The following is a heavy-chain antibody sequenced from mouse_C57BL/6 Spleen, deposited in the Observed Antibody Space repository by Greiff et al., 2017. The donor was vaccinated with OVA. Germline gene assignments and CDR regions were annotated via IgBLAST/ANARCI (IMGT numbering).Heavy chain of an antibody. J-gene: IGHJ4*01. V-gene: IGHV5-17*01. CDR3: AIGSTYYAMDY. CDR1: GFTFSDYG. D-gene: IGHD1-1*01. CDR2: ISSGSSTI. Sequence: EVQGVESGGGLVKPGGSLKLSCAASGFTFSDYGMHWVRQAPEKGLEWVAYISSGSSTIYYADTVKGRFTISRDNAKNTLFLQMTSLRSEDTAMYYCAIGSTYYAMDYWGQGTSVTVSS.